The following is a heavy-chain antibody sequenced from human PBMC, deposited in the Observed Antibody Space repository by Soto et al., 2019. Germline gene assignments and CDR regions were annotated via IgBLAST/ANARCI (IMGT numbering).Heavy chain of an antibody. CDR1: GFTFDDYT. J-gene: IGHJ4*02. CDR3: AKDMAYGCNSGPFDY. V-gene: IGHV3-43*01. D-gene: IGHD4-17*01. CDR2: IFWDGSNT. Sequence: EVQLVESGGVVVQPGGSLRLSCAASGFTFDDYTMHWVRQAPGKGLEWVSLIFWDGSNTHYADSVKGRFTISRDNRKNSLYLQIDRLRTEDTALYYCAKDMAYGCNSGPFDYWGQGTLVTVSS.